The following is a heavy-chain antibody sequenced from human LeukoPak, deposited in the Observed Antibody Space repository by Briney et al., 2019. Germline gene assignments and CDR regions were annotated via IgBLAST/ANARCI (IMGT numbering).Heavy chain of an antibody. J-gene: IGHJ4*02. CDR1: GFTVRSNY. V-gene: IGHV3-66*01. D-gene: IGHD2-2*01. CDR2: IYSGGSP. CDR3: ARDAYAFDF. Sequence: GGSLRLFCAASGFTVRSNYMSWVRQARGEGLEFLLFIYSGGSPYYADSVKVRFTISRDNSKNTLYLQMNSLRAEDTAVYYCARDAYAFDFSGQGTLVTVSS.